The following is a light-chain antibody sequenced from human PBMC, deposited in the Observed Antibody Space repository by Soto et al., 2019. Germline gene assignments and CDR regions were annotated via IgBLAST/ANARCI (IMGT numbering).Light chain of an antibody. CDR2: DTS. CDR1: TGAVTSGHY. CDR3: LLPYTDAWV. J-gene: IGLJ3*02. V-gene: IGLV7-46*01. Sequence: QAVVTQETSMSVSPGGTVTLTCGSSTGAVTSGHYPYWFQQKPGQAPRTLICDTSNKQSWTPARFSGSLLGGKAALTLSGAQPEDEADYYCLLPYTDAWVFGGGTKVTVL.